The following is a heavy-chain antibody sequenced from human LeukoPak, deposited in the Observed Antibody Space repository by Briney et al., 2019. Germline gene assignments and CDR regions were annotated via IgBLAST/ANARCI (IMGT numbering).Heavy chain of an antibody. CDR1: GHTFSSYA. D-gene: IGHD6-13*01. CDR2: INAGNGNT. V-gene: IGHV1-3*01. J-gene: IGHJ5*02. Sequence: ASVKVSCKASGHTFSSYAMQWVRQAPGQRPEWMGWINAGNGNTKYSQKFQGRVTITKDTSASTAYMELSSLRSEDTAVYYCAREDLNVAASANWFDPWGQGTLVTVSS. CDR3: AREDLNVAASANWFDP.